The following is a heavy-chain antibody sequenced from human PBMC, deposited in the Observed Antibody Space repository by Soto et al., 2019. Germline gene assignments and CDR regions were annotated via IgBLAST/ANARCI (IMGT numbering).Heavy chain of an antibody. CDR3: TKEPSXXXSGWYFDN. CDR1: GFTFSNYG. V-gene: IGHV3-30*18. CDR2: ISHDGSVQ. D-gene: IGHD6-19*01. Sequence: QVQLVESGGGVVQPGRSLRLSCAASGFTFSNYGMQWVRQAPDKGLEWVGVISHDGSVQYYADSVRGRFTISRDNSKSTMYLQMDSLRAEDTALYYCTKEPSXXXSGWYFDNWGQGALVTVSS. J-gene: IGHJ4*02.